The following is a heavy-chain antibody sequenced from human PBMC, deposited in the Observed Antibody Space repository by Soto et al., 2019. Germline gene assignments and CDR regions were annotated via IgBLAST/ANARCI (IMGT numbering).Heavy chain of an antibody. V-gene: IGHV3-66*01. J-gene: IGHJ5*02. CDR2: IYSGGST. Sequence: GGSLRLSCAASGFTVSNNYINWVRQAPGKGLEWVSVIYSGGSTYYADSVKGSFTISRDNSKNTLYLQMNSLRAEDTAVYYCARGGPPTSNWFDPWGQGTLVAVSS. CDR3: ARGGPPTSNWFDP. CDR1: GFTVSNNY. D-gene: IGHD1-26*01.